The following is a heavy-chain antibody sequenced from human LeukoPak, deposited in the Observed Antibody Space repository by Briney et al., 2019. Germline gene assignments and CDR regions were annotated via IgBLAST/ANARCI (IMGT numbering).Heavy chain of an antibody. V-gene: IGHV4-59*01. CDR2: IYISGST. D-gene: IGHD6-6*01. CDR3: AREEIAARPSTYYYYYMDV. J-gene: IGHJ6*03. Sequence: SETLSLTCTVSGGSINSYYWNWIRQPPGKGLEWIGYIYISGSTNYNPSLKSRVTISVDTSKNQFSLKLSSVTAADTAVYYCAREEIAARPSTYYYYYMDVWGKGTTVTVSS. CDR1: GGSINSYY.